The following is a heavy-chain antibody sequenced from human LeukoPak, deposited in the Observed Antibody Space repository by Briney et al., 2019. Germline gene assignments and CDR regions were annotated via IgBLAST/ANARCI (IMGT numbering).Heavy chain of an antibody. CDR3: ARESSTHYFDY. CDR1: GLTFSIYA. J-gene: IGHJ4*02. Sequence: GGSLRLSCAASGLTFSIYAMSWLRQAPGKGLAWVSGLNEDGCYTYYADSVKGRFTISRDNAKNSLYLQMNSLRAEDTAVYYCARESSTHYFDYWGQGTLVTVSS. V-gene: IGHV3-23*01. CDR2: LNEDGCYT.